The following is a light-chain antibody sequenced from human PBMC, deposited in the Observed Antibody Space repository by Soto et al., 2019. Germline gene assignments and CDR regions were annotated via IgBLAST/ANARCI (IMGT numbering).Light chain of an antibody. Sequence: DIQMTQSPPTLSASVGDRVTITCRASQSIRHCLAWSQQMPGKAPKLLIYGASTLQSGVPSRFSGSGSGTEFTLTISILQPDDFGTYFYQHHTSYSHTFGQGTKVEIQ. CDR1: QSIRHC. V-gene: IGKV1-5*01. CDR3: QHHTSYSHT. J-gene: IGKJ1*01. CDR2: GAS.